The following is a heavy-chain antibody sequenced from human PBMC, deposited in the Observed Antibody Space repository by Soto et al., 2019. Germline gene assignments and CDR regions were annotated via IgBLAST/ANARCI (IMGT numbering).Heavy chain of an antibody. CDR3: AKGLDASIADAFDI. V-gene: IGHV3-23*01. CDR1: GFTFSTSS. CDR2: ISDNSGTR. Sequence: EVQVLESGGDLVQPGGSLRLTCTGSGFTFSTSSMSWVRQAPGKGLEWVSSISDNSGTRFYADSGKGRFTTSRDNSKDTVYLQMNNLRVEDTALYYCAKGLDASIADAFDIWGQGTMVTVSS. J-gene: IGHJ3*02. D-gene: IGHD3-16*01.